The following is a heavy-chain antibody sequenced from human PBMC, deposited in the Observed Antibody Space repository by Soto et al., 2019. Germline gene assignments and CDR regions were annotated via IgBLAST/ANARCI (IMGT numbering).Heavy chain of an antibody. V-gene: IGHV4-39*01. CDR1: CYSVPRPIDS. Sequence: TLSLTCSFCCYSVPRPIDSWAFTHKSAGRWLGGLGIIYSSENTYYNPSLLSRVTISVDTSKNELSLRLSSVTAADTAVYYCARLNGYCISTNCHGYYGMDVWGQGTTVTVSS. CDR3: ARLNGYCISTNCHGYYGMDV. D-gene: IGHD2-2*03. J-gene: IGHJ6*02. CDR2: IYSSENT.